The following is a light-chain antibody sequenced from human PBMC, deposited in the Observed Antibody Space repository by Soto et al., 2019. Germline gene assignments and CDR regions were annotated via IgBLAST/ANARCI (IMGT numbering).Light chain of an antibody. CDR3: QQYSASPRT. V-gene: IGKV3-20*01. CDR2: GAF. Sequence: EIVLTQSPGTLSLSPGDRATLSCRASQSVTNDYLAWYRQNPGQTPRLLIYGAFNRPGGIPDRFSSSVSGTNFTLIISRLEPEDSAVFYCQQYSASPRTFGQGTKLEIK. CDR1: QSVTNDY. J-gene: IGKJ2*01.